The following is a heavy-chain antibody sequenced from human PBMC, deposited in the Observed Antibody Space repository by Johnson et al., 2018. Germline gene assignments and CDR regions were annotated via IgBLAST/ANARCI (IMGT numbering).Heavy chain of an antibody. V-gene: IGHV5-51*01. J-gene: IGHJ5*02. CDR1: GYSFTSYW. CDR2: IYPGDSDT. CDR3: ARTHFVGPEGWFDP. D-gene: IGHD2-21*01. Sequence: EVQLVESGAEVKKPGESLKISCKGSGYSFTSYWIGWVRQMPGKGLEWMGSIYPGDSDTRYNPSFQGQVTISADKPIRTAHLQWSSPKASDTAMYYWARTHFVGPEGWFDPWGQGTLVTVSS.